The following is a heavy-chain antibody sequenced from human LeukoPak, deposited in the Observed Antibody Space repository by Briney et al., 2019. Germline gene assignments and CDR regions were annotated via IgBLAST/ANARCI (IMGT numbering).Heavy chain of an antibody. V-gene: IGHV3-33*01. CDR3: ARDPLSYSATLATAAGGFDY. D-gene: IGHD6-13*01. CDR2: IWCDGSNK. CDR1: GFTFSSYG. Sequence: GSLRLSCAASGFTFSSYGMHWVRQAPGKGLEWVAVIWCDGSNKYYADSVKGRFTISRDNSKNTLYLQMNSLRAEDTAVYYCARDPLSYSATLATAAGGFDYWGQGTLVTVSS. J-gene: IGHJ4*02.